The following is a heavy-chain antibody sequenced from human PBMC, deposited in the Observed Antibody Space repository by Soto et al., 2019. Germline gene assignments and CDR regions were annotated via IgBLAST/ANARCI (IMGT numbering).Heavy chain of an antibody. D-gene: IGHD1-26*01. V-gene: IGHV3-23*01. Sequence: EVQLLESGGGLVQPGGSLRLSCAASGFTFSSYAMRWVRQAPVKGLEWVSAMSGSGDSTYYADSVKGRFTISRDNSKNTLDLQVNSLRAEDTAVYYGARRGSGSCYDSWGQGTLVTVSS. CDR1: GFTFSSYA. J-gene: IGHJ5*01. CDR2: MSGSGDST. CDR3: ARRGSGSCYDS.